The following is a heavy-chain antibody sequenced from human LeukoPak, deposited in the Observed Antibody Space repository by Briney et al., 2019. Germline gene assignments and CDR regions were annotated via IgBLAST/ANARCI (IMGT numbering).Heavy chain of an antibody. CDR2: IKRDGGEK. D-gene: IGHD5-18*01. J-gene: IGHJ4*02. CDR3: ASLDTAHPSGVY. V-gene: IGHV3-7*01. Sequence: GGSLRLSRGASTFTFTPGWMSWVRQAPGKGLGWVAMIKRDGGEKHYVDSVKGRFTISRDNAKKSLYLQMDSLRDEDTAVYYCASLDTAHPSGVYWGQGTLVTVSS. CDR1: TFTFTPGW.